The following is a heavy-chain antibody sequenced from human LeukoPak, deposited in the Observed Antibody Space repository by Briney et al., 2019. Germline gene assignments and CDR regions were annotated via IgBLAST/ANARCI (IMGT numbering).Heavy chain of an antibody. V-gene: IGHV4-4*07. J-gene: IGHJ3*02. Sequence: PSETLSLTCTVSGGSISSYYWSWIRQPAGKGLEWIGRIYTSGSTNYNPSLKSRVTMSVDTSKNQFSLKLSSVTAADTAVYYCARTDILTGSSTRPTDAFDIWGQGTMVTVSS. CDR3: ARTDILTGSSTRPTDAFDI. CDR2: IYTSGST. CDR1: GGSISSYY. D-gene: IGHD3-9*01.